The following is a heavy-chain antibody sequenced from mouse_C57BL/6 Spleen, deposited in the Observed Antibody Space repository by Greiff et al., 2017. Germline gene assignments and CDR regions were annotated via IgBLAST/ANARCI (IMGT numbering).Heavy chain of an antibody. CDR1: GYSITSGYY. V-gene: IGHV3-6*01. CDR3: ANFYGSSPYWYFDV. J-gene: IGHJ1*03. CDR2: ISYDGSN. Sequence: EVKLMESGPGLVKPSQSLSLTCSVTGYSITSGYYWNWIRQFPGNKLEWMGYISYDGSNNYNPSLKNRISITRDTSKNQFFLKLNSVTTEDTATYYCANFYGSSPYWYFDVWGTGTTVTVSS. D-gene: IGHD1-1*01.